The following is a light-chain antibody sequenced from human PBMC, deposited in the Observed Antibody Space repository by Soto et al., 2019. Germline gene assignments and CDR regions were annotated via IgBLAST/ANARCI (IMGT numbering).Light chain of an antibody. CDR2: AAS. V-gene: IGKV1-39*01. CDR3: QQSYSTTIT. Sequence: DIQMAQSPSSLSSSLLYRVTITCRASQSISSYLNWYQQKPGKAPKLLIYAASSLQSGVPSRFSGSGSGTDFTLTTSSLQPEDFATYYCQQSYSTTITFGQGTRLEIK. CDR1: QSISSY. J-gene: IGKJ5*01.